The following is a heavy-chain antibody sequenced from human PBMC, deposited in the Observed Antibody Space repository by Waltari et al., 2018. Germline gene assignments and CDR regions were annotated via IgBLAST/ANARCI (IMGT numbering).Heavy chain of an antibody. J-gene: IGHJ6*02. Sequence: EVQLVESGGGLVQPGGSLRLSCAASGFTFSSYSMNWVRQAPGKGLEWVSYISSSSSTIYYAASVKGRFTISRDNAKNSLYLQMNSLRAEDTAVYYCARDSCSGGSCYSEDGMDVWGQGTTVTVSS. CDR1: GFTFSSYS. CDR3: ARDSCSGGSCYSEDGMDV. CDR2: ISSSSSTI. V-gene: IGHV3-48*01. D-gene: IGHD2-15*01.